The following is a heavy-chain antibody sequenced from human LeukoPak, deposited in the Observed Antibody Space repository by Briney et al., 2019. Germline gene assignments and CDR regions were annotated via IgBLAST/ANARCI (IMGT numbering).Heavy chain of an antibody. J-gene: IGHJ4*02. CDR2: ISNSGGSI. Sequence: GGSLRLSCAASGFIFSSYEMNWVRQAPGKGLEWVSYISNSGGSIYYADSVKGRFTVSRDNAKSSLYLKMNSLRAEDTAVYYCARDGSGWFHYGGQGTLVTVS. CDR3: ARDGSGWFHY. D-gene: IGHD6-19*01. CDR1: GFIFSSYE. V-gene: IGHV3-48*03.